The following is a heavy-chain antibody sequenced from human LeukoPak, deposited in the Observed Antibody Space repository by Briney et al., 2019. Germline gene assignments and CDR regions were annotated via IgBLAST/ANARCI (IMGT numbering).Heavy chain of an antibody. D-gene: IGHD2-21*01. CDR1: GGSISSYY. V-gene: IGHV4-59*08. Sequence: SETLSLTCTASGGSISSYYWSWIRQPPGKGLEWIAYIYYSGNTNYNPSLKSRVTISIDTSKNLFLLRLSSVTAADTAVYYCARHVPHCEDYFDYWGQGTLVTVSS. J-gene: IGHJ4*02. CDR2: IYYSGNT. CDR3: ARHVPHCEDYFDY.